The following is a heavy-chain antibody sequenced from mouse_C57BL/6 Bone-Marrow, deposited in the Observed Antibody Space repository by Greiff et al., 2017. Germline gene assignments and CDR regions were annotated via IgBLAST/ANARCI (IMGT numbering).Heavy chain of an antibody. CDR2: INYDGSSP. D-gene: IGHD1-1*01. V-gene: IGHV5-16*01. J-gene: IGHJ1*03. CDR1: GFTFSDYY. CDR3: ARGFSVWYEGSSYGYVDV. Sequence: EVQGVESEGGLVQPGSSMKLSCTASGFTFSDYYMAWVRPVPEKGLEWVANINYDGSSPYYLASLNSRFIISSDYAKHILYLQMSSLKSEDTATYYCARGFSVWYEGSSYGYVDVWGTGTTVTVSA.